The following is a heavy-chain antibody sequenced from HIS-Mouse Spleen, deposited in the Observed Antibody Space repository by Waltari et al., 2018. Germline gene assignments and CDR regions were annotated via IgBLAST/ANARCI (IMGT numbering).Heavy chain of an antibody. D-gene: IGHD3-10*01. Sequence: QLQLQESGPGLVKPSETLSLTCTVSGGSISSSSYYWGWIRQPPGKGLEWIGSIYYSGSTYYNPSLKSRVTISVDTSKNQFSLKLSSVTAADTAVYYCAREPYLLHGFYYWGQGTLVTVSS. CDR1: GGSISSSSYY. V-gene: IGHV4-39*07. CDR2: IYYSGST. J-gene: IGHJ4*02. CDR3: AREPYLLHGFYY.